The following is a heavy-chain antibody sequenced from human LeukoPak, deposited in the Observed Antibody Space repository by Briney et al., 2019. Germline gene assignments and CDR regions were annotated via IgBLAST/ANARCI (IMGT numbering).Heavy chain of an antibody. D-gene: IGHD6-19*01. V-gene: IGHV3-30*18. Sequence: GRSLRLSCAASGFTFSRYGMHWVRQAPGKGLEWVAVISYDGSNKYYADSVKGRFTISRDNSKNTLYLQMNSLRAEDTAVYYCAKSRGGYSSGWFYWGQGTLVTVSS. CDR1: GFTFSRYG. J-gene: IGHJ4*02. CDR2: ISYDGSNK. CDR3: AKSRGGYSSGWFY.